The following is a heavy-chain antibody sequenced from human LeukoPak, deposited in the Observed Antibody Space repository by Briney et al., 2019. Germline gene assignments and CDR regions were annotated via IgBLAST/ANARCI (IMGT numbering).Heavy chain of an antibody. V-gene: IGHV3-7*01. D-gene: IGHD3-10*01. J-gene: IGHJ6*03. CDR1: GFTFSSYW. CDR2: IKQDGSEK. Sequence: GGSLRLSCAASGFTFSSYWMSWVRQAPGKGLEWVANIKQDGSEKYYVDSVKGRFTISRDNAKNSLYLQMNSLRAEDAAVYYCARDQGSGINYYYYYMDVWGKGTTVTVSS. CDR3: ARDQGSGINYYYYYMDV.